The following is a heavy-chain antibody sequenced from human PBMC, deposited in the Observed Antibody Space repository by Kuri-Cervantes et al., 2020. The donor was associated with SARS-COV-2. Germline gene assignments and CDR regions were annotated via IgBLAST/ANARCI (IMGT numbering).Heavy chain of an antibody. CDR1: SDSIGTYY. Sequence: SETLSLTCTDPSDSIGTYYWNWIRQSPGKGLEWIGRIHSSGTTNYNPSLKSRVTISGHTSKGQFSLSLRSLTTADTAVYYCARGSREGYEGTFDYWGQGTLVTVSS. CDR3: ARGSREGYEGTFDY. D-gene: IGHD5-12*01. V-gene: IGHV4-4*07. J-gene: IGHJ4*02. CDR2: IHSSGTT.